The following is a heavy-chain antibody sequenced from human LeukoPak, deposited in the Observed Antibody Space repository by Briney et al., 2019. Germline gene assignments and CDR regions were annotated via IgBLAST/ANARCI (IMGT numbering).Heavy chain of an antibody. CDR2: ISYDGSNK. CDR3: ARDGRDIVVVPAAVYYYYYMDV. D-gene: IGHD2-2*01. Sequence: PGGSLRLSCAAAGFTFSSYAMHWVRQAPGKGLEWVAVISYDGSNKYYADSVKGRFTISRDNSKNTLYLQMNSLRAEDTAVYYCARDGRDIVVVPAAVYYYYYMDVWGKGTTVTVSS. V-gene: IGHV3-30*01. CDR1: GFTFSSYA. J-gene: IGHJ6*03.